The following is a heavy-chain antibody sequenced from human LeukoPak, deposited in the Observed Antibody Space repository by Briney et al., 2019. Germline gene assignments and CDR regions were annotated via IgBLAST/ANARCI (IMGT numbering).Heavy chain of an antibody. CDR2: IWYDGSNK. V-gene: IGHV3-33*08. CDR1: GFTFSSYG. D-gene: IGHD1-26*01. Sequence: PGGSLRLSCEASGFTFSSYGMHWVRQAPGKGLEWVTVIWYDGSNKYYADSVKGRFTISRDNSKNTLYLQMNSLRAEDTAVYYCARGRELVGATSLPPPLNYWGQGTLVTVSS. CDR3: ARGRELVGATSLPPPLNY. J-gene: IGHJ4*02.